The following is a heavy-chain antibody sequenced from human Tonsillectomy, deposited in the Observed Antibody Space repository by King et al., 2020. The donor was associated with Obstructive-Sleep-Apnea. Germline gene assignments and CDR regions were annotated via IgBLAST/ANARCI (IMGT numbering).Heavy chain of an antibody. Sequence: VQLVESGGGVVQPGRSLRLSCAASGFTFSSYGMHWVRQAPGKGLEWVALVRYDGSNKYYADSVKGRFTISRDNSNNTLYLQMNSLRAVDTAVYYCAKNEPYSSRWYSSLNYYYYGMDVWGQGTTVTVSS. CDR1: GFTFSSYG. J-gene: IGHJ6*02. V-gene: IGHV3-30*02. CDR2: VRYDGSNK. CDR3: AKNEPYSSRWYSSLNYYYYGMDV. D-gene: IGHD6-13*01.